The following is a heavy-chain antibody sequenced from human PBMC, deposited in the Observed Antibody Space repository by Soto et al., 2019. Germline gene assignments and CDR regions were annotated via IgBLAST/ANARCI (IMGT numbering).Heavy chain of an antibody. J-gene: IGHJ4*02. CDR3: AVDYTNGYYFDY. Sequence: PSETLSLTCAVSSYSISSGFYWGWIRQPPGKGLEWIANIHHTGTTHYNPSLKSRVTIAVDTSKNQISLKLSSVTAADTAVYYCAVDYTNGYYFDYWGQGTLVTVSS. D-gene: IGHD4-4*01. V-gene: IGHV4-38-2*01. CDR2: IHHTGTT. CDR1: SYSISSGFY.